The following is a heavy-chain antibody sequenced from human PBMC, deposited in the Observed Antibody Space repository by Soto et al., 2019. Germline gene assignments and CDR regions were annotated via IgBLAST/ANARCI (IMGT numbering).Heavy chain of an antibody. CDR3: AKSKDYYDSSGYPY. V-gene: IGHV3-30*18. CDR2: ISYDGSNK. J-gene: IGHJ4*02. Sequence: QVQLVESGGGVVQPGRSLRLSCAASGFTFSSYGMHWVRQAPGKGLEWVAVISYDGSNKYYADSVKGRFTISRDNSKNTLYLQMNSLRAEDTAVYYCAKSKDYYDSSGYPYWGQGTLVTVSS. CDR1: GFTFSSYG. D-gene: IGHD3-22*01.